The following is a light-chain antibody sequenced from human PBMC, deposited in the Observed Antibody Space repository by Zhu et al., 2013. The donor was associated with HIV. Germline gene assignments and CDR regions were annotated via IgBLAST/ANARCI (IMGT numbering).Light chain of an antibody. V-gene: IGLV2-14*01. CDR3: CSYVGSSTWV. J-gene: IGLJ3*02. CDR1: SSDVGAYNY. Sequence: QSALTQPASVSGSPGQSITVSCTGTSSDVGAYNYVSWFQQHPGKAPKLIIYEVTDRPSGISDRFSGSKSGNTASLTISGLQAEDEADYYCCSYVGSSTWVFGGGTRLTVL. CDR2: EVT.